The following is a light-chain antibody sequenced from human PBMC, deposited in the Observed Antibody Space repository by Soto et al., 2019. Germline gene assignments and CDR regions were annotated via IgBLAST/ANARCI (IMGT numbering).Light chain of an antibody. V-gene: IGKV1-5*01. CDR2: DAS. Sequence: DIQMTQSPSTLSASVGDRVSITCRASQRISTCLAWYRQKPGKAPTLLIYDASSLQSGVPSRFSGSGSGTEFTLTISSLQPDDFATYYCQQYQIDWTFGQGTKVEIK. CDR3: QQYQIDWT. CDR1: QRISTC. J-gene: IGKJ1*01.